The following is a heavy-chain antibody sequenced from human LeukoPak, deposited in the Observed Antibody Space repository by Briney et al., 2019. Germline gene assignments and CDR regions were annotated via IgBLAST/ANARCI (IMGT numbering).Heavy chain of an antibody. CDR3: ASISGIPEPNYDY. V-gene: IGHV3-30-3*01. CDR2: ISYDGSNK. CDR1: GFTFSSYA. Sequence: GGSLRLSCAASGFTFSSYAMHWVRQAPGKGLEWVAVISYDGSNKYYADSVKGRFTISRDNSKNTLYLQMNSLRAEDTAVYYCASISGIPEPNYDYWGQGTLVTVSS. J-gene: IGHJ4*02. D-gene: IGHD1-14*01.